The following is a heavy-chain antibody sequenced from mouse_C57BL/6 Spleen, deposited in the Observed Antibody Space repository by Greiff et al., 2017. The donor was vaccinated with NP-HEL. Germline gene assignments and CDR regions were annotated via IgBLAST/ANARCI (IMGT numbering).Heavy chain of an antibody. V-gene: IGHV14-4*01. CDR2: IDPENGDT. CDR3: TYYYGSSYDYYAMDY. D-gene: IGHD1-1*01. CDR1: GFNIKDDY. Sequence: EVQLQQSGAELVRPGASVKLSCTASGFNIKDDYMHWVKQRPEQGLEWIGWIDPENGDTEYASQFQGKATITADTSSNTAYLQLSSLTSEDTAVYYCTYYYGSSYDYYAMDYWGQGTSVTVSS. J-gene: IGHJ4*01.